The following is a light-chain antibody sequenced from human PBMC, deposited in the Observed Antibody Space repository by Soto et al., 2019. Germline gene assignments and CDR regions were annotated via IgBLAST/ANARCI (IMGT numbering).Light chain of an antibody. J-gene: IGKJ1*01. CDR1: QSLLHSNGNIY. CDR3: MQSIQAPRT. V-gene: IGKV2-28*01. Sequence: DIVLTQSPVSLPVTPGEPASISCRSSQSLLHSNGNIYLDWYLQKPGQSPKLLLYLGSIRASGVPDRFSGRGSGPDFTLKITRVEAEDVGVYYCMQSIQAPRTFGLGTKVDIK. CDR2: LGS.